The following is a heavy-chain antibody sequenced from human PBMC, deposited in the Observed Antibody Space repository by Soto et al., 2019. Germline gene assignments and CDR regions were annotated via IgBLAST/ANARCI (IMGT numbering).Heavy chain of an antibody. CDR3: ARATYYYDSSGYSDRVLDY. Sequence: QVQLQESGPGLVKPSQTLSLTCTVSGGSISSGGYYWSWIRQHPGKGLEWIGYIFYSGNTYYTPSLKSRVTISVDTSKNQVSLKLSSVTAADTAVYYCARATYYYDSSGYSDRVLDYWGQGTLVTVSS. CDR2: IFYSGNT. D-gene: IGHD3-22*01. V-gene: IGHV4-31*03. CDR1: GGSISSGGYY. J-gene: IGHJ4*02.